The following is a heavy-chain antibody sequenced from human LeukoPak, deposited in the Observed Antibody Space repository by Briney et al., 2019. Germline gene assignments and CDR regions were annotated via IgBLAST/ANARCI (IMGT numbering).Heavy chain of an antibody. V-gene: IGHV6-1*01. CDR2: TYYRSKWYN. Sequence: SQTLSLTCAISGDSFSSNSAAWNWIRQSPSRGLEWLGRTYYRSKWYNDYAVSVKSRITINPDTSKNQFSLQLNSVTPEDTAVYYCARWATIAVAGTFAFDYWGQGTLVTVSS. CDR3: ARWATIAVAGTFAFDY. D-gene: IGHD6-19*01. CDR1: GDSFSSNSAA. J-gene: IGHJ4*02.